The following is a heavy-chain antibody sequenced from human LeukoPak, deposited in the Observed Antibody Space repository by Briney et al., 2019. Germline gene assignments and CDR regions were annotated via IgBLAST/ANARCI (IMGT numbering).Heavy chain of an antibody. D-gene: IGHD1-1*01. Sequence: GGSLRLSCTASGFNFRGSAMHWVRQAPGKGLGWVGRIRSQVNSYATAYGTSVKGGFTISRDDSKSTAYLQMNSLKTEDTAVYYCTRVGYNSGDYWGQGTLVTVSS. V-gene: IGHV3-73*01. J-gene: IGHJ4*02. CDR2: IRSQVNSYAT. CDR3: TRVGYNSGDY. CDR1: GFNFRGSA.